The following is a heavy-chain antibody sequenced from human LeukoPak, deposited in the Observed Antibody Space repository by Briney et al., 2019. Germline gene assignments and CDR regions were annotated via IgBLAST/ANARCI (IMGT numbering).Heavy chain of an antibody. J-gene: IGHJ4*02. CDR1: GFTFSSYA. Sequence: GGSLRLSCAASGFTFSSYAMSWVRQAPGKGLEWVSAISGSDGSTYYADSVKGRFTISRDNSKNTLYLQMNSLRAEDTAIYYCANLIFGVITNFDYWGQGTLVTVSS. CDR3: ANLIFGVITNFDY. V-gene: IGHV3-23*01. D-gene: IGHD3-3*01. CDR2: ISGSDGST.